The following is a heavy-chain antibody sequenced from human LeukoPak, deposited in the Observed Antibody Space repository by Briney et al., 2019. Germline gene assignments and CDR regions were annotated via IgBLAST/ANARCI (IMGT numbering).Heavy chain of an antibody. Sequence: KSSETLSLTCAVYGGSFSGYYWSWIRQPPGKGLEWIGEINHSGSTNYNPSLKSRVTISVDTSKNQFSLKLSSVTAADTAVYYCARGGGYYYDRGYYYWGQGTLVTVSS. D-gene: IGHD3-22*01. CDR2: INHSGST. J-gene: IGHJ4*02. CDR1: GGSFSGYY. CDR3: ARGGGYYYDRGYYY. V-gene: IGHV4-34*01.